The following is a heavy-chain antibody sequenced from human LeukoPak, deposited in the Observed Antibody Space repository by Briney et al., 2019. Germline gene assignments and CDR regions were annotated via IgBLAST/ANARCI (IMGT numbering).Heavy chain of an antibody. CDR3: AKSQWELLGGVDY. CDR1: GFTFDDYA. J-gene: IGHJ4*02. D-gene: IGHD1-26*01. Sequence: GRSLRLSCAASGFTFDDYAMHWGRQAPGKGLEWVSGISWNSGSIGYADSVKGRFTISRDNAKNSLYLQMNSLRAEDTALYYCAKSQWELLGGVDYWGQGTLVTVSS. CDR2: ISWNSGSI. V-gene: IGHV3-9*01.